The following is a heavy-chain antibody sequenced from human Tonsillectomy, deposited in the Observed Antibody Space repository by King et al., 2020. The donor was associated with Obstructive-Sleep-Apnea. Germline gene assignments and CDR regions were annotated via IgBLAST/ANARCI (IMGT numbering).Heavy chain of an antibody. D-gene: IGHD3/OR15-3a*01. CDR3: AREGRYDLNNEY. J-gene: IGHJ4*02. Sequence: QLQESGPGLVKPSETLSLTCTVSGGSISSNSYYWGWIRQPPGKGLEWIGVIYYSGSAHYNPSLKSRVTISVDTSKNQFSLKLSSVTAADTAVYYCAREGRYDLNNEYWGQGTLVTVSS. V-gene: IGHV4-39*07. CDR1: GGSISSNSYY. CDR2: IYYSGSA.